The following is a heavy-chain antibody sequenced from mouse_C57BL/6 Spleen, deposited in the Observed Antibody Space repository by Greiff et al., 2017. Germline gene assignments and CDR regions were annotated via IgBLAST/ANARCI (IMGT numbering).Heavy chain of an antibody. J-gene: IGHJ3*01. CDR2: ILPGSGST. CDR1: GYTFTGYW. V-gene: IGHV1-9*01. CDR3: ASRFAY. Sequence: VQLQQSGAELMKPGASVKLSCKASGYTFTGYWMEWVKQRPGHGLEWIGEILPGSGSTNYNGKFKGKATLTPDTSSNTAYMQLSSLTTEDSAICYCASRFAYWGQGTLVTVSA.